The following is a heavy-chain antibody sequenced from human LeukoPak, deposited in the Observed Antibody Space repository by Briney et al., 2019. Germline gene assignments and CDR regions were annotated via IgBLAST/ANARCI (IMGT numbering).Heavy chain of an antibody. D-gene: IGHD3-22*01. CDR3: ARDRYYYDQVGEFDP. Sequence: ETLSLTCTVSGGSISSYYWSWIRQPPGKGLEWVANIKQDGSEKYYVDSVKGRFTISRDNAKNSLYLQMNSLRAEDTAVYYCARDRYYYDQVGEFDPWGQGTLVTVSS. J-gene: IGHJ5*02. CDR1: GGSISSYY. CDR2: IKQDGSEK. V-gene: IGHV3-7*01.